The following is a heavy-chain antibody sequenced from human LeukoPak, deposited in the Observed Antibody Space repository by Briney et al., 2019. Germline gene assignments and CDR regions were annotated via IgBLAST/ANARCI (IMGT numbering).Heavy chain of an antibody. D-gene: IGHD3-3*01. CDR3: ARTAYYDSWSGYPWFDP. J-gene: IGHJ5*02. CDR2: MNPNSGNT. V-gene: IGHV1-8*03. Sequence: ASVKVSCKASGYTFTSYDINWVRQAPGQGLEGMGWMNPNSGNTGYAQKFQGRVTITRNTSISTAYMELSSLRSEDTAVYYCARTAYYDSWSGYPWFDPWGQGTLVTVSS. CDR1: GYTFTSYD.